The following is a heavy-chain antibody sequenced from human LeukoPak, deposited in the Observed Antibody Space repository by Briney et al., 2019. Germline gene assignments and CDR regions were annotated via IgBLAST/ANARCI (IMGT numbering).Heavy chain of an antibody. CDR1: GFTFSSYA. V-gene: IGHV3-30*04. CDR2: ISYDGSNK. J-gene: IGHJ4*02. D-gene: IGHD2-2*01. CDR3: ARAYCSPSTSCYVGTDY. Sequence: GGSLRLSCAASGFTFSSYAMHWVRQAPGKGLEWVAVISYDGSNKYYADSVKGRFTISRDNSKNTLYLQMNSLRAEDTAVYYCARAYCSPSTSCYVGTDYWGQGTLVTVSS.